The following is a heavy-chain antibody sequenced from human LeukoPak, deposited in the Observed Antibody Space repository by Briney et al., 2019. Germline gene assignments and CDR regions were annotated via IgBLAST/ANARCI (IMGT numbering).Heavy chain of an antibody. CDR2: IYNSGST. CDR1: GGSIRSYY. V-gene: IGHV4-59*01. D-gene: IGHD6-13*01. J-gene: IGHJ2*01. Sequence: PSETLSLTCTVSGGSIRSYYWSWIRQPPGKGLEWTGYIYNSGSTNYNPSLKSRVTISVDTSKNQFSLKLTSVTAADTAVYYCARVYYSSSYDYWYFDLWGRGTLVTVSS. CDR3: ARVYYSSSYDYWYFDL.